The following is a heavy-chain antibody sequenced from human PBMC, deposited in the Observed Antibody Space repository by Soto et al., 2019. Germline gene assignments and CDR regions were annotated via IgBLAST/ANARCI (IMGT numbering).Heavy chain of an antibody. CDR2: INQDGSGR. J-gene: IGHJ4*02. Sequence: EVQLVESGGDLVQPGGSLRLSCGASGFTFSSFWMTWVRQAPGKGLQWVANINQDGSGRHYVDSVKGRFTISRDNAKSSLYLQMNSLSAEDTAVYYCASGGHVDYCGQGTLVTVSS. V-gene: IGHV3-7*05. D-gene: IGHD3-16*01. CDR1: GFTFSSFW. CDR3: ASGGHVDY.